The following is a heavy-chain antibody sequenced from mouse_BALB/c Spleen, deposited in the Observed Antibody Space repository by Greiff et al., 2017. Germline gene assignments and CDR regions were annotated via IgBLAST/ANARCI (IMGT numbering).Heavy chain of an antibody. CDR3: VKSNSSLYYAMEY. D-gene: IGHD6-2*01. CDR1: GFSFTSYG. J-gene: IGHJ4*01. V-gene: IGHV2-4-1*01. CDR2: IWSGGST. Sequence: VKLMESGPGLVQPSQSLSITCTVSGFSFTSYGVHWVRQSPGKGLEWLGVIWSGGSTDYNAAFISRLSISKDNSKSQVFFKMNSLQADDTAIYSSVKSNSSLYYAMEYWGQGTSVTVSA.